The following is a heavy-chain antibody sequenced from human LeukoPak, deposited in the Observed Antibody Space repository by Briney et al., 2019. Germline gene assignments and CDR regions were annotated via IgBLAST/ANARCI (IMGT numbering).Heavy chain of an antibody. D-gene: IGHD2-15*01. Sequence: SETLSLTCAVYGGSFSGYYWSWIRQPPGKGLEWIGEINHSGSTNYNPSLKSRVTISVDTSKNQFSLKLSSVTAADTAVYYCARRGYCSGGGCLEDYWGQGTLVTVSS. V-gene: IGHV4-34*01. CDR3: ARRGYCSGGGCLEDY. CDR1: GGSFSGYY. CDR2: INHSGST. J-gene: IGHJ4*02.